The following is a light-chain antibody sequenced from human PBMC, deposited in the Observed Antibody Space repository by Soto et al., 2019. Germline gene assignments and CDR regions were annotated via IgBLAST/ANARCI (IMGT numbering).Light chain of an antibody. V-gene: IGLV2-14*01. CDR1: SGDIGTYNY. CDR3: SSYARTSSHVVL. Sequence: QSALTQPASVSGSPGQSITISCTGNSGDIGTYNYVSWYQQHPGKAPKLMIHDVSNRPSGVSARFSGSKSDNTASLTISGLQVEDEADYYCSSYARTSSHVVLFGGGTKLTVL. CDR2: DVS. J-gene: IGLJ2*01.